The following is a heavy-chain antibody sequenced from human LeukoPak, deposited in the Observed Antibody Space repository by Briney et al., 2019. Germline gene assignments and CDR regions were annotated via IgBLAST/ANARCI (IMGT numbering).Heavy chain of an antibody. D-gene: IGHD5-24*01. J-gene: IGHJ4*02. V-gene: IGHV4-39*07. Sequence: SETLSLTCTVSGDSISSANYYWGWVRQPPGKGLEWIGSVYFSGSTYYNPSLKSRVTISVETSKVQFSLKLSSVTAADTAVYYCARDGYNPIDYWGQGTLVTVSS. CDR2: VYFSGST. CDR1: GDSISSANYY. CDR3: ARDGYNPIDY.